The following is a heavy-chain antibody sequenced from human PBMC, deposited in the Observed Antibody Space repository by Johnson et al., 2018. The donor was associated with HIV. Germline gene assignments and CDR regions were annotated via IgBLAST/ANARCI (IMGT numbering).Heavy chain of an antibody. CDR3: ARDSTPWGGDYVGYAFDI. CDR2: ISYDGSNK. D-gene: IGHD4-17*01. Sequence: QVQLVESGGGVVQPGGSLRLSCAASGFTFSSYDMHWVRQAPGKGLEWVAVISYDGSNKYYADFVKGRFTISRDNAKKSLYLQMNSLRAEDTALYYCARDSTPWGGDYVGYAFDIWGRGTMVTVSS. V-gene: IGHV3-30*03. CDR1: GFTFSSYD. J-gene: IGHJ3*02.